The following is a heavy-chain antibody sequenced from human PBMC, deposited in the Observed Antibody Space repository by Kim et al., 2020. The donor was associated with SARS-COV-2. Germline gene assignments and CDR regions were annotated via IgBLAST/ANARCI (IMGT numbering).Heavy chain of an antibody. CDR2: ISAYNGNT. D-gene: IGHD3-10*01. J-gene: IGHJ5*02. CDR3: AKPLQRFCESQGVA. V-gene: IGHV1-18*01. CDR1: GYTFTSYG. Sequence: ASVKVSCKASGYTFTSYGISWVRQAPGQGLEWMGWISAYNGNTNYAQKLQGRVTMTTDKSTSTAYMELRSLRSDDTAVYYCAKPLQRFCESQGVAWGQGTLVTVSS.